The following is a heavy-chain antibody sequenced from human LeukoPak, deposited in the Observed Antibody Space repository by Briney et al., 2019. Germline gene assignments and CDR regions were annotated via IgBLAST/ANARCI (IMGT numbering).Heavy chain of an antibody. CDR2: INSDGSST. J-gene: IGHJ6*02. D-gene: IGHD3-10*01. CDR3: ARALWSGPVYYGMDV. V-gene: IGHV3-74*01. Sequence: HAGGSLRLSCAASGFTFSSYWMHWVRQAPGKGLVWVSRINSDGSSTSYADSVKGRFTISRDNAKNTLYLQMNSLRAEDTAVYYCARALWSGPVYYGMDVWGQGTTVTVSS. CDR1: GFTFSSYW.